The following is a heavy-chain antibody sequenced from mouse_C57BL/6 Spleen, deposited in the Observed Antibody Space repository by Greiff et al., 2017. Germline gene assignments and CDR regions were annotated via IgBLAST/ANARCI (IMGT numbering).Heavy chain of an antibody. V-gene: IGHV3-6*01. J-gene: IGHJ3*01. Sequence: EVKVEESGPGLVKPSQSLSLTCSVTGYSITSGYYWNWIRQFPGNKLEWMGYISYDGSNNYNPSLKNRISITRDTSKNQFFLKLNSVTTEDTATYYCARGGYDECAYWGQGTLVTVSA. CDR3: ARGGYDECAY. CDR2: ISYDGSN. CDR1: GYSITSGYY. D-gene: IGHD2-2*01.